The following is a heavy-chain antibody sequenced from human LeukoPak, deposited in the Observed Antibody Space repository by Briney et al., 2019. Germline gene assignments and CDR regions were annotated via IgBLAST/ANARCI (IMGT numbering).Heavy chain of an antibody. V-gene: IGHV3-30*02. Sequence: TGGSLRLSCAVSGFNFNNYGVSWVRQAPGKGPEWVAFIRYDGSNKYYADSVKGRFTISRDNPKNTLYLQMNSLRAEDTAVYYCAKDHITGTWYYYYYMDVWGKGTTVTISS. CDR1: GFNFNNYG. D-gene: IGHD1-20*01. CDR2: IRYDGSNK. CDR3: AKDHITGTWYYYYYMDV. J-gene: IGHJ6*03.